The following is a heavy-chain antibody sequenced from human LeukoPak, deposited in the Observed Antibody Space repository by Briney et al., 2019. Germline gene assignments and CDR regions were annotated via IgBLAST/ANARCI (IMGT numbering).Heavy chain of an antibody. CDR3: ARTSPTSHFDF. V-gene: IGHV3-74*01. J-gene: IGHJ4*02. CDR2: INGDGSNS. CDR1: GFTFTTYW. D-gene: IGHD3-16*01. Sequence: GVSLRLSCVASGFTFTTYWMHWVRQAPGEGLVWVSRINGDGSNSNYADSVKGRFTISRDNARNTLYLQMNGLRAEDTALYYCARTSPTSHFDFWGQGTLVTVSS.